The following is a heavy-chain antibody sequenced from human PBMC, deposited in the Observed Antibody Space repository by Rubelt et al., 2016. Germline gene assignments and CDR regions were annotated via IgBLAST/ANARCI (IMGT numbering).Heavy chain of an antibody. V-gene: IGHV3-23*01. Sequence: LEWVSAISGSGGSTYYADSVKGRFTISRDNSKNTLYLQMNSLRAEDTAVYYCAKDWEQNYYDSSGFWFDPRGQETLVTVSS. CDR3: AKDWEQNYYDSSGFWFDP. CDR2: ISGSGGST. D-gene: IGHD3-22*01. J-gene: IGHJ5*02.